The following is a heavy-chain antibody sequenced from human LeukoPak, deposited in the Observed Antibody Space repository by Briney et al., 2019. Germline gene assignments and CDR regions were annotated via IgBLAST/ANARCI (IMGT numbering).Heavy chain of an antibody. CDR2: IYSGGNT. Sequence: GGSLRLSCAASGFSVSSNYMNWVRQAPGKGLEWVSIIYSGGNTYCADSVKGRFTISRDNSKNTLHLQMNSLRAEDTAVYYCARVLWSGDYPRFDYWGQGTLVTVSS. J-gene: IGHJ4*02. D-gene: IGHD4-17*01. CDR3: ARVLWSGDYPRFDY. V-gene: IGHV3-53*01. CDR1: GFSVSSNY.